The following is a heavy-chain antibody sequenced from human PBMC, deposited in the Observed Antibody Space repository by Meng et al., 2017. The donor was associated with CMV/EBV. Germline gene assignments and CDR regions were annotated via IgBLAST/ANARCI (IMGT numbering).Heavy chain of an antibody. CDR3: ARTNSQWELLRNPTIGAFDI. Sequence: GSLRLSCTVSGGSISSSSYYWGWIRQPPGKGLEWIGSIYYSWSTYYNPSLKSRVTISVDTSKNQFSLKLSSVTAADTAVYYCARTNSQWELLRNPTIGAFDIWGQGTMVTVSS. CDR1: GGSISSSSYY. D-gene: IGHD1-26*01. CDR2: IYYSWST. J-gene: IGHJ3*02. V-gene: IGHV4-39*07.